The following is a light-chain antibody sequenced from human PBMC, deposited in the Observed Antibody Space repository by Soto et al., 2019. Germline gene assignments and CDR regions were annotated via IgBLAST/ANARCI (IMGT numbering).Light chain of an antibody. J-gene: IGLJ2*01. CDR3: SSYTTTTSLVV. CDR1: SSDVGGYNF. Sequence: QSALTQPASVSGSPGQSITISCSGTSSDVGGYNFVSWYQVHPGKAPRLILYDVSSRPSGVSYRFSGSKSVNTASLNTSRLQAGDEADYYCSSYTTTTSLVVFGGGTQLTVL. V-gene: IGLV2-14*03. CDR2: DVS.